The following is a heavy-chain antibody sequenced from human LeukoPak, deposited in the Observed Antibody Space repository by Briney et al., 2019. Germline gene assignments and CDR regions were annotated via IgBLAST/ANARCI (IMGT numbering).Heavy chain of an antibody. V-gene: IGHV4-61*01. CDR2: IYYNGST. D-gene: IGHD2-21*01. CDR1: GGSVNSGSYY. J-gene: IGHJ1*01. Sequence: SETLSLTCTVSGGSVNSGSYYWNWIRQPPGKGLEWIGFIYYNGSTNYNPSLKSRVTMSVDTSKNQFSLKLTSVTAADTAIYYCAREGFDDFDSQHWGQGTLVTVSS. CDR3: AREGFDDFDSQH.